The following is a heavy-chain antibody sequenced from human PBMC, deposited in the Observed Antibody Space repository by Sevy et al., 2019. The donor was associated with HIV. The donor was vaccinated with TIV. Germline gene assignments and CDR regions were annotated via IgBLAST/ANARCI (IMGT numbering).Heavy chain of an antibody. CDR3: AREGCTKPHDY. CDR1: GFTFNIYS. D-gene: IGHD2-8*01. V-gene: IGHV3-23*01. CDR2: LSFGCGKI. Sequence: RGSLRLSCAASGFTFNIYSMSWVRQTPGKGLEWVATLSFGCGKINHADSVKGRFTMSRDDSKNAVYLQMNNLRVEDTAIYYCAREGCTKPHDYWGQGTLVTVS. J-gene: IGHJ4*02.